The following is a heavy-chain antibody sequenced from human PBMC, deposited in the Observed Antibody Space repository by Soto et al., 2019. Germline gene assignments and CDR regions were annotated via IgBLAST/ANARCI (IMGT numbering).Heavy chain of an antibody. CDR1: GGSVSSGSYY. CDR2: IYYSGST. V-gene: IGHV4-61*01. Sequence: SETLSLTCTVSGGSVSSGSYYWSWIRQPPGKGLEWIGYIYYSGSTNYNPSLKSRVTISVDTSKNQFSLKLSSVTAADTAVYYCSISNRHSSYSTDGPGKGITVTLSS. D-gene: IGHD1-20*01. J-gene: IGHJ6*03. CDR3: SISNRHSSYSTDG.